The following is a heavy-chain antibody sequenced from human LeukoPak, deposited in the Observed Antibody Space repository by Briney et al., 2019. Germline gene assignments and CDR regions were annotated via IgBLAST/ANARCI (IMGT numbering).Heavy chain of an antibody. CDR3: ARDYGPSGSYYFDY. CDR2: INAGNGST. D-gene: IGHD6-19*01. CDR1: GYTFTSYA. V-gene: IGHV1-3*01. Sequence: ASVKVSCKASGYTFTSYAMHWVRQAPGQRLEWMGWINAGNGSTKYSQKFQGRVTITRDTSASTAYMELSSLRSEDTAVYYCARDYGPSGSYYFDYWGQGTLVTVSS. J-gene: IGHJ4*02.